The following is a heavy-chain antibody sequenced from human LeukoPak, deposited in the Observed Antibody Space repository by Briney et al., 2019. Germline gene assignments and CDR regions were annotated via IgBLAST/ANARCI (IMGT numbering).Heavy chain of an antibody. D-gene: IGHD5-24*01. CDR2: INPNSGGT. CDR1: GYTFTGYY. CDR3: ARVRWLQLDAFDI. V-gene: IGHV1-2*02. J-gene: IGHJ3*02. Sequence: ASVKVSRKASGYTFTGYYMHWVRQAPGQGLEWMGWINPNSGGTNYAQKFQGRVAMTRDTSISTAYMELSRLRSDDTAVYYCARVRWLQLDAFDIWGQGTMVTVSS.